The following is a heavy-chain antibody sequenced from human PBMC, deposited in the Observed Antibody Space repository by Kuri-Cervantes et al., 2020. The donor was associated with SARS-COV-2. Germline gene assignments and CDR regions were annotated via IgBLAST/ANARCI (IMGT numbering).Heavy chain of an antibody. Sequence: ASVKVSCKASGYTFTSYGISWVRQATGQGLEWMGWMNPNSGNTGYAQKFQGRVTITRNTSISTAYMELSSLRSEDTAVYYCARARHSWFDPWGQGTLVTVSS. CDR1: GYTFTSYG. CDR2: MNPNSGNT. J-gene: IGHJ5*02. CDR3: ARARHSWFDP. V-gene: IGHV1-8*03.